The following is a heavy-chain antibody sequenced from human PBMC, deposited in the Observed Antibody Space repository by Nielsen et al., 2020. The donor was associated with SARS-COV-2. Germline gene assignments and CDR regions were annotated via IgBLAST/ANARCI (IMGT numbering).Heavy chain of an antibody. CDR3: AGHPQLRDGYKGGRYFDY. V-gene: IGHV4-39*01. CDR1: GGSISSSSYY. J-gene: IGHJ4*02. D-gene: IGHD5-24*01. CDR2: IYYSGST. Sequence: SETLSLTCTVSGGSISSSSYYWGWIRQPPGKGLEWIGTIYYSGSTYYNPSLKSRVTISVDTSKNQFSLKLSSVTAADTAVYYCAGHPQLRDGYKGGRYFDYWGQGTLVTVSS.